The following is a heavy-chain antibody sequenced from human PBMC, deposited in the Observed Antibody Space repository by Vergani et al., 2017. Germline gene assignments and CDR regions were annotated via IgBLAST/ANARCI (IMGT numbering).Heavy chain of an antibody. V-gene: IGHV4-59*01. D-gene: IGHD2-2*02. CDR3: ARVGRYCSSTSCYRGGAFDI. CDR2: IYYSGST. CDR1: GGSISSYY. J-gene: IGHJ3*02. Sequence: QVQLQESGPGLVKPSETLSLTCTVSGGSISSYYWSWIRQPPGKGLEWIGYIYYSGSTNYNPSLKSRVTISVDTSKNQFSLKLSSVTAADTAVYYCARVGRYCSSTSCYRGGAFDIWGQGTMVTVSS.